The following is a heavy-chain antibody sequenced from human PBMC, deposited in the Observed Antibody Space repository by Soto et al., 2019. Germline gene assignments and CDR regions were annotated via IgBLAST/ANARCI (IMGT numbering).Heavy chain of an antibody. CDR2: ISAANGIT. D-gene: IGHD4-17*01. Sequence: QVQLVQSGAEVKKPGASVKVSCKASGYTFTDCGLHWVRQAPGQGLEWMGWISAANGITKFSQKFQDRVTLTRDTSASTAYMELSSLISEDTAVYYCARDYFGDYRHFDCWGQGTLVTVSS. V-gene: IGHV1-3*01. CDR1: GYTFTDCG. J-gene: IGHJ4*02. CDR3: ARDYFGDYRHFDC.